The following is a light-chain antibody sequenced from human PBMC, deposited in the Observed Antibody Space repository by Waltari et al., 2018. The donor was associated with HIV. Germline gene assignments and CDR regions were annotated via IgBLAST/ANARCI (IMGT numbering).Light chain of an antibody. V-gene: IGKV1-5*03. CDR3: QQYKSYSLT. J-gene: IGKJ5*01. Sequence: DIQMTQSPSTLSASVGDRVIITCRSSQNVDNWLACYQQRPGSAPKVLIYKTSTLQTGVPSRFSGSGSGTEFSLTISSLQPDDFATYYCQQYKSYSLTFGQGTRLEIK. CDR1: QNVDNW. CDR2: KTS.